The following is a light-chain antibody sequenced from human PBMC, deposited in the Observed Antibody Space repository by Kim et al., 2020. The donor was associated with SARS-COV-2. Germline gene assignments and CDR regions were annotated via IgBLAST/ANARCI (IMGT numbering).Light chain of an antibody. CDR2: DVS. J-gene: IGLJ2*01. Sequence: QSALPQPLSVSGSPGQSVTISCTGTSSDVGGYNYVSWYQQHPGKAPKLMIYDVSKRPSGFPDRFSGSKSGNTASLTISGLQAEDEADYYCCSYAGSVVFGGGTKVTVL. V-gene: IGLV2-11*01. CDR3: CSYAGSVV. CDR1: SSDVGGYNY.